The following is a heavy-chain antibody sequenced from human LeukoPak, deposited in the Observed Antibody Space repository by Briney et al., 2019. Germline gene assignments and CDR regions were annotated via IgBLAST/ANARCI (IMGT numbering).Heavy chain of an antibody. V-gene: IGHV4-34*01. J-gene: IGHJ4*02. CDR2: INHSGST. D-gene: IGHD3-22*01. CDR1: GGSFSGYY. Sequence: SETLSLTCAVYGGSFSGYYWSWIRQPPGKGLEWIGEINHSGSTNYNPSLKSRVTISVDTSKNQFSLKLSSVTAADTAVYYCARPLYYHDSGGYLSWGQGTLVTVSS. CDR3: ARPLYYHDSGGYLS.